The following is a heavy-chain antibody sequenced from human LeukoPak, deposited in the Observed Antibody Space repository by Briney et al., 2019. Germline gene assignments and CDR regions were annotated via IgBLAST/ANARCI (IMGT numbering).Heavy chain of an antibody. CDR2: ISGSGGST. Sequence: GGSLRLSCAASGFTFSSYAMSWVRQAPGMGLEWVSAISGSGGSTYYADSVRGRFTISRDNSKDTLYLQMNSLRAEDTAIYSCAKGITWIQLWLADYWGQGTLVTVSS. CDR1: GFTFSSYA. J-gene: IGHJ4*02. D-gene: IGHD5-18*01. CDR3: AKGITWIQLWLADY. V-gene: IGHV3-23*01.